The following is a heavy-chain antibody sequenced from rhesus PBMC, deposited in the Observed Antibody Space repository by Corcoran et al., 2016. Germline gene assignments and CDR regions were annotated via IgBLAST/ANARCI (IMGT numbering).Heavy chain of an antibody. V-gene: IGHV1-70*01. CDR2: SQPGYGST. J-gene: IGHJ4*01. Sequence: QEQLVQSGAEVKKPGASVKFSCKASGYIFTSYVISGLRQAPGQGFEWMGGSQPGYGSTSYAQKCQGRVTITADMSTSTVYMERSSLRSEDMAVYYCAVIGTSTTDYWGQGVLVTVSS. CDR3: AVIGTSTTDY. D-gene: IGHD2-2*01. CDR1: GYIFTSYV.